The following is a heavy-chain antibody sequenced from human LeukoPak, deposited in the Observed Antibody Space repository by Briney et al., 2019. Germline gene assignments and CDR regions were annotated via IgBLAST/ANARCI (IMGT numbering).Heavy chain of an antibody. CDR1: GFTFSSYS. CDR2: ISSSSSYI. V-gene: IGHV3-21*01. CDR3: ARDLGYCSGGSCYPSFMDV. J-gene: IGHJ6*03. Sequence: GGSLRLSCAAPGFTFSSYSMNWVRQAPGKGLEWVSSISSSSSYIYYADSVKGRFTISRDNAKNSLYLQMNSLRAEDTAVYYCARDLGYCSGGSCYPSFMDVWGKGTTVTISS. D-gene: IGHD2-15*01.